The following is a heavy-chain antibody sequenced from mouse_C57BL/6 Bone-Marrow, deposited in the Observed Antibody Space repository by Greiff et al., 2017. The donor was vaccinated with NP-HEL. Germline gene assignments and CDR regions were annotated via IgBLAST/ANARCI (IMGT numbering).Heavy chain of an antibody. CDR1: GYSITSGYY. Sequence: EVKLQESGPGLVKPSQSLSLTCSVTGYSITSGYYWNWIRQFPGNKLEWMGYISYDGSNNYNPTLKNRISITRDPSTNQFFLKLNSVTTEDTATYYSARGGYYGSRAWFAYWGQGTLVTVSA. CDR3: ARGGYYGSRAWFAY. D-gene: IGHD1-1*01. V-gene: IGHV3-6*01. CDR2: ISYDGSN. J-gene: IGHJ3*01.